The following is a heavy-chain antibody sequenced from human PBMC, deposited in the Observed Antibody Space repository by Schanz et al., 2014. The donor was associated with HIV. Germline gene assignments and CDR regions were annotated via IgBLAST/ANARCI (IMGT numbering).Heavy chain of an antibody. CDR1: GFTFRGRW. CDR2: ISDSGGNT. D-gene: IGHD5-18*01. J-gene: IGHJ4*02. V-gene: IGHV3-23*04. Sequence: DVNLVESGGGLVQPGGSLRLSCVDSGFTFRGRWMHWVRQAPGKGLEWVSTISDSGGNTYYADSVKGRFTISRDNSKNTVYLQINSLRAEDTAMYYCAKDLPQPWFTYWGQGTLVTVSS. CDR3: AKDLPQPWFTY.